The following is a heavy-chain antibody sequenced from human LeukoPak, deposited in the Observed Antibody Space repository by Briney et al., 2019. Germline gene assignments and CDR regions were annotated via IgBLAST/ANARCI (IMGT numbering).Heavy chain of an antibody. CDR2: IRYDGSNK. CDR1: GFTFSSYG. CDR3: ARDPDSSSWYGTQYYFDY. J-gene: IGHJ4*02. V-gene: IGHV3-30*02. D-gene: IGHD6-13*01. Sequence: GGSLRLSCAASGFTFSSYGMHWVRQAPGKGLEWVAFIRYDGSNKYYADSVKGRFTISRDNSKNTLYLQMNSLRAEDTAVYYCARDPDSSSWYGTQYYFDYWGQGTLVTVSS.